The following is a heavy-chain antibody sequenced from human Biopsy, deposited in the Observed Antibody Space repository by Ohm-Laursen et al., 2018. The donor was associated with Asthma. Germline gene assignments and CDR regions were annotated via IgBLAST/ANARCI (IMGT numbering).Heavy chain of an antibody. D-gene: IGHD3-9*01. CDR2: MSFDGRQT. J-gene: IGHJ2*01. Sequence: SLRLFCTASGFSFNSYGMHWVRQAPGKGLEWVAVMSFDGRQTYYADSVKGRFTISRDNSKNTLYLQMNSLRAEDTAVYYCAREKAYSDILTAYYNGWYFDLWGRGTLVTVSS. V-gene: IGHV3-30*03. CDR1: GFSFNSYG. CDR3: AREKAYSDILTAYYNGWYFDL.